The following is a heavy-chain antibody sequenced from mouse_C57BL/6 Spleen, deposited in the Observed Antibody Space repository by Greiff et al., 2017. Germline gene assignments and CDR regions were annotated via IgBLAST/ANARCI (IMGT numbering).Heavy chain of an antibody. Sequence: QVHVKQPGAELVKPGASVKMSCKASGYTFTSYWITWVKQRPGQGLEWIGDIYPGSGSTNYNEKFKSKATLTVDTSSSTAYMQLSSLTSEDSAVYYCASGGGNYELAWFAYWGQGTLVTVSA. J-gene: IGHJ3*01. D-gene: IGHD2-1*01. CDR2: IYPGSGST. CDR1: GYTFTSYW. V-gene: IGHV1-55*01. CDR3: ASGGGNYELAWFAY.